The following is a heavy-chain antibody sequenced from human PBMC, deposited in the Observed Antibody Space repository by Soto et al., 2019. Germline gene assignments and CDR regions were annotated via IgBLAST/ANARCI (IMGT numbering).Heavy chain of an antibody. CDR3: ASMYYYGSGNWLEP. J-gene: IGHJ5*02. V-gene: IGHV3-21*01. Sequence: LRLSCSASGFTFSSYSMNWVRQAPWKGLEWVSSISSSSSYIYYADSVKGRFTISRDNAKKSLYLQMNSLRAEDTAVYYCASMYYYGSGNWLEPWGKGTLVTVSS. CDR2: ISSSSSYI. D-gene: IGHD3-10*01. CDR1: GFTFSSYS.